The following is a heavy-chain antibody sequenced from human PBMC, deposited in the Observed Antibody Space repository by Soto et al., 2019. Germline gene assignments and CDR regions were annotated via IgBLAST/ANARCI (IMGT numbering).Heavy chain of an antibody. D-gene: IGHD6-13*01. CDR3: ARARSSSWYSYYFDY. CDR2: IYYSGST. J-gene: IGHJ4*02. Sequence: SEPLSLTCTVSGGSIRSYYWSWIRQPPGKGLEWIGYIYYSGSTNYNPSLKSRVTISVDTSKNQFSLKLSSVTAADTAVYYCARARSSSWYSYYFDYWGQGTLVTVSS. V-gene: IGHV4-59*01. CDR1: GGSIRSYY.